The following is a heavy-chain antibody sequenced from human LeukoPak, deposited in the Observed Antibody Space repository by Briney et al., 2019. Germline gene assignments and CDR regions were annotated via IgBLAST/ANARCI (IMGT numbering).Heavy chain of an antibody. CDR2: ISDSGSST. V-gene: IGHV3-23*01. Sequence: GGPLRLSCAASGFTFSSYGMSWVRQAAGKGLEWVSGISDSGSSTYYADSVKGRYTISGDNSKNTMYLQMNSLRAEDTAVYYCAKVVAWVDYWGQGTLVTVSS. J-gene: IGHJ4*02. CDR3: AKVVAWVDY. D-gene: IGHD2-15*01. CDR1: GFTFSSYG.